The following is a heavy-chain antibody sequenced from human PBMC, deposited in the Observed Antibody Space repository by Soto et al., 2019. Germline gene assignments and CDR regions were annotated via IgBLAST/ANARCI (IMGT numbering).Heavy chain of an antibody. D-gene: IGHD2-15*01. CDR3: ARRTYCSGGRCYPFDY. CDR2: ISAYNGNT. V-gene: IGHV1-18*01. J-gene: IGHJ4*02. CDR1: GYTFTSYV. Sequence: GSVKVSCKASGYTFTSYVISWVRQAPGQGLEWMGWISAYNGNTNYAQKLQGRVTMTTDTSTSTAYMELRSLRSDDTAVYYCARRTYCSGGRCYPFDYWGQGTLVTVSS.